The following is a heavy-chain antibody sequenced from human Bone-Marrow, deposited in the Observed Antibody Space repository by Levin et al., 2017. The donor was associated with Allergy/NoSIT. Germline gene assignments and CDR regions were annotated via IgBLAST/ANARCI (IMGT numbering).Heavy chain of an antibody. CDR2: IRSKADGATT. D-gene: IGHD3-10*01. CDR1: GFPFEDYA. J-gene: IGHJ6*04. V-gene: IGHV3-49*04. Sequence: GESLKISCTTSGFPFEDYAMSWVRQAPGKGLEWIGIIRSKADGATTEYAASVKGRFTISRDDSKRVAHLEMNSLKTEDTAVYYCSTGALWGKGTTVTVSS. CDR3: STGAL.